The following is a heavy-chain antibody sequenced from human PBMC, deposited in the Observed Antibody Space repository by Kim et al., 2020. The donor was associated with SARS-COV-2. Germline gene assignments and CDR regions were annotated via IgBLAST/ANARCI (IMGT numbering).Heavy chain of an antibody. Sequence: SETLSLTCSVSGDSISNSYWSWIRQSPGKGLEYIGYVYYSGTTNYNPSLKSRVTISVDTSKNQCSLKLSSVTATDTAVYYCARRDMGVWGKGTTVTVSS. CDR3: ARRDMGV. CDR1: GDSISNSY. CDR2: VYYSGTT. V-gene: IGHV4-59*08. J-gene: IGHJ6*03.